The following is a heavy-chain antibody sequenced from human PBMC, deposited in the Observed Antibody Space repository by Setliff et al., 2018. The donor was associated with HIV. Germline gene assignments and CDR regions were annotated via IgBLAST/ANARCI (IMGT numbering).Heavy chain of an antibody. J-gene: IGHJ6*03. CDR3: ARGDNWNYIGRPSLYMDV. D-gene: IGHD1-7*01. CDR1: GGTFSNYA. V-gene: IGHV1-69*06. Sequence: SVKVSCKASGGTFSNYAISWVRQAPGQGLEWMGRVIPIFGTANYAQKFQGRVTITADKSTDTAYMELSSLRSEDTAVCYCARGDNWNYIGRPSLYMDVWGRGTTVTVSS. CDR2: VIPIFGTA.